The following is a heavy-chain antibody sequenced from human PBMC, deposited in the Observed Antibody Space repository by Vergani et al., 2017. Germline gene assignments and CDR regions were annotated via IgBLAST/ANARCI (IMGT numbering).Heavy chain of an antibody. V-gene: IGHV3-48*01. CDR1: GFTFSSYS. Sequence: EVQLVESGGGLVQPGGSLRLSCAASGFTFSSYSLNWVRQAPGKGLEWVSYISSSSSTIYYAESVKGRFNISRDNAKNSLYLQMNSLRAEDTAVYYCAIDCHYGDYDFYYYGMDVWGQGTTVTVSS. D-gene: IGHD4-17*01. J-gene: IGHJ6*02. CDR2: ISSSSSTI. CDR3: AIDCHYGDYDFYYYGMDV.